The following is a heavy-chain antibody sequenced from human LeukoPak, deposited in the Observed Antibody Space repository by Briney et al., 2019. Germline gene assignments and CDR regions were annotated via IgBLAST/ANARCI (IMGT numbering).Heavy chain of an antibody. CDR1: GFTFDDYA. Sequence: GGSLRLSCAASGFTFDDYAMHWVRQAPGKGLEWVSGISWNSGSIGYADSVKGRFTISRDNAKNSLYLQMNSLRAEDTALYYCAKSPGIAAAGPWPFDYWGQGTLVTVSS. CDR3: AKSPGIAAAGPWPFDY. V-gene: IGHV3-9*01. D-gene: IGHD6-13*01. J-gene: IGHJ4*02. CDR2: ISWNSGSI.